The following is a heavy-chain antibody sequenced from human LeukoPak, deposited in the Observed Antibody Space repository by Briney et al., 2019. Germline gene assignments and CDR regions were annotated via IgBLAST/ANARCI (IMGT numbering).Heavy chain of an antibody. CDR2: IFYTGST. CDR1: GYSISSGYY. J-gene: IGHJ3*02. CDR3: ARGGSGSPRGAFDI. D-gene: IGHD1-26*01. Sequence: SETLSLTCTVSGYSISSGYYWGWIRQPPGKGLEWIGYIFYTGSTNYNPSLKSRVTISVDTSKNQFSLKLSSVTAADTAVYYCARGGSGSPRGAFDIWGQGTMVTVSS. V-gene: IGHV4-38-2*02.